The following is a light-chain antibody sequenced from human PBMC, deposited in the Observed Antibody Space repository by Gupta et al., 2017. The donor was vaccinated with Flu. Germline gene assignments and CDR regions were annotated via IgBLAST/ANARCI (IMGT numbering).Light chain of an antibody. J-gene: IGKJ2*01. V-gene: IGKV3-20*01. CDR1: QSVSSIY. CDR2: GAS. Sequence: GTLSLSPGERATLACRASQSVSSIYLAWYQQEPGQAPRLLIYGASSRATGIPDRFSGSGSGTDFTLTISRLEPEDFAVYYCHQFGSSPYTFGQGTKLEIK. CDR3: HQFGSSPYT.